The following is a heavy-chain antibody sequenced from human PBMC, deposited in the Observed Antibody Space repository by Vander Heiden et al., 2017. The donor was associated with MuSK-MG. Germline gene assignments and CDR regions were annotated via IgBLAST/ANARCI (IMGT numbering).Heavy chain of an antibody. CDR2: IYYSGST. CDR3: ARDQGDDFWSGYYTDYYYGMDV. J-gene: IGHJ6*02. D-gene: IGHD3-3*01. Sequence: QVQLQESGPGLVKPSQTLSLTCTVSGGSISSGGYYWSWIRQHPGKGLEWIGYIYYSGSTYYNPSLKSRVTISVDTSKNQFSLKLSSVTAADTAVYYCARDQGDDFWSGYYTDYYYGMDVWGQGTTVTVSS. CDR1: GGSISSGGYY. V-gene: IGHV4-31*03.